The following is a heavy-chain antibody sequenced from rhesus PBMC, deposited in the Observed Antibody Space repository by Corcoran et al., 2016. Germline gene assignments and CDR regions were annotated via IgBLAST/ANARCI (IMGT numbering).Heavy chain of an antibody. J-gene: IGHJ4*01. CDR3: AGGGLSMNTVTPHFDY. Sequence: EVQLVESGGGLVQPGGSLRLSCAASGFTFSSYGMHWFRQAPGKGLGWVAVIAYDGRKKYYAGSLKDRFTISIDNSKNMLYLQMNNLKLEDTAVYYCAGGGLSMNTVTPHFDYWGQGVLVTVSS. CDR2: IAYDGRKK. V-gene: IGHV3-54*02. D-gene: IGHD4-23*01. CDR1: GFTFSSYG.